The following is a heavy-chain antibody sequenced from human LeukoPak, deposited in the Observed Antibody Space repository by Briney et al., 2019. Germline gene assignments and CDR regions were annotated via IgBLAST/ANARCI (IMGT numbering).Heavy chain of an antibody. V-gene: IGHV3-64*01. CDR3: ARSSFDY. Sequence: EGSLRLSCAASGFTFSSYAMHWVRQAPGKGLEYVSAISSNGGSTYYANSVKGRFTISRDNSKNTLYLQMGSLRAEDMAVYYCARSSFDYWGQGTLVTVSS. D-gene: IGHD6-13*01. CDR1: GFTFSSYA. J-gene: IGHJ4*02. CDR2: ISSNGGST.